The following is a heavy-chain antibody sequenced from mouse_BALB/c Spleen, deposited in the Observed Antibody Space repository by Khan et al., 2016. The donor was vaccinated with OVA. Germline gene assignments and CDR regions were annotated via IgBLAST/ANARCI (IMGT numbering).Heavy chain of an antibody. D-gene: IGHD4-1*01. Sequence: EVQLVESGGDLMKPGESLKLSCAASGFTFSTYGMSWVRQTPDKRLEWVATINSDGYYTYYPDSVQGRFTISRNNAKNTLYLQMSSLKSEDTAMYYCASHLTESLVYWGQGTPVTVSA. CDR3: ASHLTESLVY. V-gene: IGHV5-6*01. CDR2: INSDGYYT. J-gene: IGHJ3*01. CDR1: GFTFSTYG.